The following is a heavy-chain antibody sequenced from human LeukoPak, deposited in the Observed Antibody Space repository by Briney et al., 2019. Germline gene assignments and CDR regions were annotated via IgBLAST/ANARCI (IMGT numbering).Heavy chain of an antibody. D-gene: IGHD6-19*01. V-gene: IGHV3-23*01. CDR2: ISGSGGST. Sequence: GGSLRLSCAPSGFTFSSYAMSWVRQPPGKGLEWVSAISGSGGSTYYADSVKDRFTISRDNSKNTLYLQMNSLRAEDTAVYFCARGAYNSGPDYWGQGTLVTVSS. CDR1: GFTFSSYA. J-gene: IGHJ4*02. CDR3: ARGAYNSGPDY.